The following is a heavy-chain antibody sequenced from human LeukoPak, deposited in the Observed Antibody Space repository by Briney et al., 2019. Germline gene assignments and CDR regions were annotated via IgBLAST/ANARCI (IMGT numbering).Heavy chain of an antibody. D-gene: IGHD4-17*01. CDR3: AKRGTVTDRTTTPDS. CDR2: ISGSGGST. CDR1: GFTFSSYA. J-gene: IGHJ4*02. V-gene: IGHV3-23*01. Sequence: GGSRRLSCAASGFTFSSYAMSWVRQAPGKGLEWVSAISGSGGSTYYADSVKGRFRISRDNSKNTLYLQMNSLRAEDTAVYYCAKRGTVTDRTTTPDSWGQGTLVTVSS.